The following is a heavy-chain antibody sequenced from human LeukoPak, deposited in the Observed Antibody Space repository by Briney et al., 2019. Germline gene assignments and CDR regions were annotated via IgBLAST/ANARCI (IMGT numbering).Heavy chain of an antibody. CDR1: GFTFSSYG. J-gene: IGHJ3*02. CDR3: ASLPLRDSNDAFDI. V-gene: IGHV3-23*01. D-gene: IGHD2-21*01. Sequence: PGGSLRLSCAASGFTFSSYGMYWVRQAPGKGLEWVSTISGSGSNTHYADSVKGRFTISRDNYKDTLYMQMNSLRVEDTAVYYCASLPLRDSNDAFDIWGQGTMVTVSS. CDR2: ISGSGSNT.